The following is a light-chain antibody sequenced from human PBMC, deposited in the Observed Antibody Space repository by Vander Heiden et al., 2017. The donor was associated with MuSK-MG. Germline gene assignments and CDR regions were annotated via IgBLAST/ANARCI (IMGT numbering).Light chain of an antibody. V-gene: IGKV1-39*01. J-gene: IGKJ5*01. Sequence: DIHMTQSPSSLSTSIGDRVTITCRASQSVSRNLNWYHQMPGQAPKLLIYATSSLFAGVPSRFSGAGSGTEFSLTISGLQREDVGIYFCQQSVSTPFTFGQGTRLETK. CDR1: QSVSRN. CDR3: QQSVSTPFT. CDR2: ATS.